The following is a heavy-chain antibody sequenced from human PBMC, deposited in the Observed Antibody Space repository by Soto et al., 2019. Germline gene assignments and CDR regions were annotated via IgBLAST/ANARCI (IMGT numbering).Heavy chain of an antibody. V-gene: IGHV3-48*02. Sequence: EVQVVESGGGLVQPGGSLRLSCAASGFTFSSNSMNWVRQAPGKGLEWISYISRSSSTIYADSVKGRVTISRYNARNPQYLQMNSMREEETSVDYCSRAIWSGQITRERWGPANRVTVSS. CDR3: SRAIWSGQITRER. CDR2: ISRSSSTI. CDR1: GFTFSSNS. J-gene: IGHJ4*02. D-gene: IGHD3-3*01.